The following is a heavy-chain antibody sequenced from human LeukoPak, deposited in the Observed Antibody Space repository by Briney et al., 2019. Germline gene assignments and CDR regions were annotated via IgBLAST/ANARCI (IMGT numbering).Heavy chain of an antibody. CDR1: GYTFTNYY. CDR3: ARMDMDIAMVTNYLDH. CDR2: IHPSGSST. J-gene: IGHJ4*02. D-gene: IGHD5-18*01. Sequence: ASVKVSCKASGYTFTNYYMHWVRQAPGQGLEWMGVIHPSGSSTNYAQKFQGRVTMTKDTSTSTVYIELNSLRSEDTAVYYCARMDMDIAMVTNYLDHWGQGTLVTVSS. V-gene: IGHV1-46*01.